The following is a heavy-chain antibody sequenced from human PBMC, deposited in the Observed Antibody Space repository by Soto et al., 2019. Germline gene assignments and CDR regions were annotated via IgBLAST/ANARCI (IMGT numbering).Heavy chain of an antibody. CDR1: GGSFSGYY. V-gene: IGHV4-34*01. CDR2: INHSGST. Sequence: PSETLSLTCAVYGGSFSGYYWSWIRQPPGKGLEWIGEINHSGSTNYNPSLKSRVTISVDTSKNQFSLKLSSVTAADTAVYYCARYYYDSSGYEIDYWGQGTLVTVSS. CDR3: ARYYYDSSGYEIDY. J-gene: IGHJ4*02. D-gene: IGHD3-22*01.